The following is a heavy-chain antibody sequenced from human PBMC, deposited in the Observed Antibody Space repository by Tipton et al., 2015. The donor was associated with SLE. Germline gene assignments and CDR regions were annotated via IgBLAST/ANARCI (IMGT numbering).Heavy chain of an antibody. CDR2: IYYSGST. CDR3: ARDLGSSSDAFDI. D-gene: IGHD6-6*01. V-gene: IGHV4-38-2*02. Sequence: TLSLTCAVSGYSISSGYYWGWIRQPPGKGLEWIGYIYYSGSTNYNPSLKSRVTISVDTSKNQFSLKLSSVTAADTAVYYCARDLGSSSDAFDIWGQGTMVTVSS. CDR1: GYSISSGYY. J-gene: IGHJ3*02.